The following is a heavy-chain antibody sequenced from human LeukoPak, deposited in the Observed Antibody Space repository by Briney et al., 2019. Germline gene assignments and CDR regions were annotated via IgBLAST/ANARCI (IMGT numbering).Heavy chain of an antibody. CDR3: ARASDPWLQLT. CDR2: IKQDGSEK. Sequence: GGSLRLSCAASGLTFGSYEKNWFRRPPGKGRGWVGNIKQDGSEKRYADSVRGRFSISRDNAQTSLYLQMNSLRAEDTAVYYCARASDPWLQLTWGQGTLVTVSS. J-gene: IGHJ5*02. CDR1: GLTFGSYE. V-gene: IGHV3-7*05. D-gene: IGHD5-24*01.